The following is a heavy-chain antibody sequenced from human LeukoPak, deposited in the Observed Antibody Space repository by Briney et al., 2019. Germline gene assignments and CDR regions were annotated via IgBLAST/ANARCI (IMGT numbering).Heavy chain of an antibody. J-gene: IGHJ3*02. Sequence: GASVKVSCKASGGTFSSYAISWVRQAPGQGLEWMGGIIPIFGTANYAQKFQGRVTITADESTSTAYMELSSLRSEDTAVYYCARGYTNYGYVFDIWGQGTMVTVSS. V-gene: IGHV1-69*13. D-gene: IGHD4-11*01. CDR3: ARGYTNYGYVFDI. CDR1: GGTFSSYA. CDR2: IIPIFGTA.